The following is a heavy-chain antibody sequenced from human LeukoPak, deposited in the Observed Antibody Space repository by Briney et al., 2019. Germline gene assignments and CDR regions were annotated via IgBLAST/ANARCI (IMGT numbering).Heavy chain of an antibody. CDR3: AREFSWSGFFDY. J-gene: IGHJ4*02. Sequence: SETLSLTCTVSDGSINSYYWSWIRQPPGKGLEWIGHIYDSDGCTNYNPSLKSRVTMSVDTSRNQFSLKLTSVTAADTAIYYCAREFSWSGFFDYWGQGTLGTVSS. V-gene: IGHV4-59*01. D-gene: IGHD3-3*01. CDR2: IYDSDGCT. CDR1: DGSINSYY.